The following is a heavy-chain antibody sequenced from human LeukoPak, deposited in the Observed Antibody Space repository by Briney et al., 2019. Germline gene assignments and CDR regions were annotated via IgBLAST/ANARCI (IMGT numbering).Heavy chain of an antibody. V-gene: IGHV4-59*01. D-gene: IGHD3-10*01. CDR2: IYYSGST. Sequence: SETLSLTCTVSGGSISSYYWSWIRQFPGKGLEWIGYIYYSGSTHYNPSLKSRVTISVDTSKNQFSLKLSSVTAADTAVYYWARNGVHKDRGTFHYGGQEPLFTVSS. CDR3: ARNGVHKDRGTFHY. CDR1: GGSISSYY. J-gene: IGHJ4*02.